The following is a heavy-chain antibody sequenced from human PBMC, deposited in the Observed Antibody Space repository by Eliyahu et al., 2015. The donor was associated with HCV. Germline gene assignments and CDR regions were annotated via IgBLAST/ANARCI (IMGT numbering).Heavy chain of an antibody. CDR1: GFTVXNNY. D-gene: IGHD4-17*01. Sequence: EVQLVESGGGLVQPGGSLXLSCXASGFTVXNNYMSWVRQAPGKGLGWVSVIYSGGNTYYADSVKGRFTISRDNSKNTLYLQMNSLRAEDTAVYYCARDRGYGDYETNWYFDLWGRGTLVTVSS. CDR3: ARDRGYGDYETNWYFDL. CDR2: IYSGGNT. J-gene: IGHJ2*01. V-gene: IGHV3-66*02.